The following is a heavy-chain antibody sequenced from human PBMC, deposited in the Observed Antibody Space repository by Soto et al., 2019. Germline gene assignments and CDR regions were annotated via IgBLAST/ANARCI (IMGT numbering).Heavy chain of an antibody. CDR3: ARSRSSIADSHWFDP. D-gene: IGHD6-6*01. CDR1: GGSISSYY. J-gene: IGHJ5*02. CDR2: IYYSGST. V-gene: IGHV4-59*08. Sequence: SETLSLTCTVSGGSISSYYWSWIRQPPGKGLEWIGYIYYSGSTNYNPSLKSRVTISVDTSKNQFSLRLSSVTAADTAVYYCARSRSSIADSHWFDPWGQGTLVTVSS.